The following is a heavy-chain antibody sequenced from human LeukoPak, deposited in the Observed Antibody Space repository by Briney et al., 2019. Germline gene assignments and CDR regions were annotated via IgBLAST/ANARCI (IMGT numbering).Heavy chain of an antibody. CDR3: AKGHGDASGYYYXDX. CDR2: IRGNAGTT. CDR1: GFISSNYG. D-gene: IGHD3-22*01. Sequence: GGSLRLSCAASGFISSNYGMSWVRQAPGKGLEWVSAIRGNAGTTYYADSVKGRFTIFRDNYKNMLYLQMNSLRVEDTAVYYCAKGHGDASGYYYXDXXGXXXXXTV. V-gene: IGHV3-23*01. J-gene: IGHJ4*01.